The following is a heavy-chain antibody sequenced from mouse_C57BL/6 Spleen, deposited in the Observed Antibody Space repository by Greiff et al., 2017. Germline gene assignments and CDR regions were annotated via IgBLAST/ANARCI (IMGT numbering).Heavy chain of an antibody. J-gene: IGHJ3*01. CDR2: IDPENGDT. D-gene: IGHD2-5*01. CDR3: TTYYSNYWFAY. V-gene: IGHV14-4*01. Sequence: EVQLQQSGAELVRPGASVKLSCTASGFNIKDDYMNWVKQRPEQGLEWIGWIDPENGDTEYASKFQGKATITADTSSNTAYLQLSSLTSEDTAVYYCTTYYSNYWFAYWGQGTLVTVSA. CDR1: GFNIKDDY.